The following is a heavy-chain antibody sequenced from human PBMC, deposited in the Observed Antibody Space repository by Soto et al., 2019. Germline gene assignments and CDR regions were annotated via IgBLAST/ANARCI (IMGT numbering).Heavy chain of an antibody. CDR1: GFNFSNYG. V-gene: IGHV3-33*03. Sequence: QVQLVESGGGVVQPGRSLRLSCVVSGFNFSNYGMHWVRQAPGKGLVWVAVIWLDGDKKYYSDFAKGPFTISRDNSKNPLYLQMNSLRADATAVYYCASGSTNTKCRFDYWDQGTLVTVSS. CDR3: ASGSTNTKCRFDY. CDR2: IWLDGDKK. D-gene: IGHD2-2*01. J-gene: IGHJ4*02.